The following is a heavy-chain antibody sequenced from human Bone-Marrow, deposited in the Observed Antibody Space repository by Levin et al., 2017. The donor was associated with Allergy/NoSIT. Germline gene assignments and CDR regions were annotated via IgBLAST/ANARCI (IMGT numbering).Heavy chain of an antibody. J-gene: IGHJ6*03. CDR3: AKPGSDSSGWYLYGYFYYMDV. CDR1: GFNFNTYG. D-gene: IGHD6-19*01. CDR2: ISFDGRTT. Sequence: PGGSLRLSCATSGFNFNTYGMHWVRHAPDKGLEWVAVISFDGRTTFYADFVKGRFTISRDNSKNTLYLQMNSLRPEDTAVYYCAKPGSDSSGWYLYGYFYYMDVWGKGTTVTVSS. V-gene: IGHV3-30*18.